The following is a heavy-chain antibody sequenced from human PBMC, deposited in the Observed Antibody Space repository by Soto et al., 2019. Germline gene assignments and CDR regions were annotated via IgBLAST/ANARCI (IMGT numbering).Heavy chain of an antibody. CDR1: GYTFTSYG. D-gene: IGHD3-22*01. CDR2: ISAYNGNT. J-gene: IGHJ3*02. CDR3: AGYDSSGYFEGAFDI. Sequence: SVKVSCKASGYTFTSYGISWVRQAPGQGLEWMGWISAYNGNTNYAQKLQGRVTMTTDTSTSTAYMELRSLRSDDTAVYYCAGYDSSGYFEGAFDIWGQGTMVTVSS. V-gene: IGHV1-18*04.